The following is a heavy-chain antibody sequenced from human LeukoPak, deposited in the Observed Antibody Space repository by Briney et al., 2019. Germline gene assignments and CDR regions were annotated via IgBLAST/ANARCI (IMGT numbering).Heavy chain of an antibody. CDR3: ARTIVGAAFDY. V-gene: IGHV3-74*01. CDR2: IDGDGSST. J-gene: IGHJ4*02. D-gene: IGHD1-26*01. CDR1: GFAFSSYW. Sequence: GGSLRLSCAASGFAFSSYWMHWVRQAPGKGLVWVSRIDGDGSSTSYADSVKGRFTISRDNAKNTLYLQMNSLRAEDTAVYYCARTIVGAAFDYWGQGTLVTVSS.